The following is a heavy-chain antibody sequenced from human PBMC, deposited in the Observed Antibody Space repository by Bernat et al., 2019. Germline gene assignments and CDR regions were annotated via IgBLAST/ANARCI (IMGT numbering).Heavy chain of an antibody. CDR2: IYYSGST. CDR1: GGSISSYY. Sequence: QVQLQESGPGLVKPSETLSLTCTVSGGSISSYYWRWIRQPPGKGLEWIGYIYYSGSTNYNPSLKSRVTISVDTSKNQFSLKLSSVTAADTAVYYCASNTGFGSSFGYWGQGTLVTVSS. D-gene: IGHD6-13*01. J-gene: IGHJ4*02. V-gene: IGHV4-59*08. CDR3: ASNTGFGSSFGY.